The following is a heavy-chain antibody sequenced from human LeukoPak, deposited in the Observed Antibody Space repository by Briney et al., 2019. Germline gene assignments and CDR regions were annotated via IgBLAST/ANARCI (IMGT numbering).Heavy chain of an antibody. CDR1: GYTFTGYY. CDR2: INPNSGGT. CDR3: AANTQSVGFDWLLFTRYGMDV. D-gene: IGHD3-9*01. Sequence: GGSVKVSCKASGYTFTGYYMHWVRQAPGQGLEWMGWINPNSGGTNYAQKFQGRVTMTRDTSISTAYMELSRLRSDDTAVYYCAANTQSVGFDWLLFTRYGMDVWGQGTTVTVSS. J-gene: IGHJ6*02. V-gene: IGHV1-2*02.